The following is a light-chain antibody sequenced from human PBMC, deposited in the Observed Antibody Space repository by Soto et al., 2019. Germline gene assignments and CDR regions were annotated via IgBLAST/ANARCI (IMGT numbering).Light chain of an antibody. Sequence: QSVLTQPRSVSGSPGQSVTISCAGTSSDVGGYSYVSWYQQHPGKAPKVVISDVSKRPSGVPDRFSGSKSGNMASLTISGLQAEDEADYYCCSYAGSYTVVFGSGTKLTVL. J-gene: IGLJ6*01. CDR2: DVS. CDR1: SSDVGGYSY. CDR3: CSYAGSYTVV. V-gene: IGLV2-11*01.